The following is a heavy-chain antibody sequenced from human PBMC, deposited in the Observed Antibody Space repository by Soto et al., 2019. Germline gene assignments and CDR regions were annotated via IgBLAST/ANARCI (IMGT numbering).Heavy chain of an antibody. D-gene: IGHD6-13*01. Sequence: ASVKVSCKASGGTFSSYAISWVRQAPGQGLEWMGGIIPIFGTANYAQKFQGRVTITADESTSTAYMELSSLRSEDTAVYYCARVTDNGYTKPGSPGYYYGMDVWGQGTTVTVSS. V-gene: IGHV1-69*13. CDR3: ARVTDNGYTKPGSPGYYYGMDV. CDR1: GGTFSSYA. J-gene: IGHJ6*02. CDR2: IIPIFGTA.